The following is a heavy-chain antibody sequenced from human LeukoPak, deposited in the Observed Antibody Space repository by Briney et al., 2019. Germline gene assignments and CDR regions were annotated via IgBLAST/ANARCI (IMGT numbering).Heavy chain of an antibody. CDR3: ARVVVSGYDLLTRVALYYFDY. D-gene: IGHD5-12*01. J-gene: IGHJ4*02. Sequence: ETLSLTCAVYGGSFSGYYWSWIRQPPGKGLEWVSSISSSSSYIYYADSVKGRFTISRDNAKNSLYLQMNSLRAEDTAVYYCARVVVSGYDLLTRVALYYFDYWGQGTLVTVSS. CDR2: ISSSSSYI. CDR1: GGSFSGYY. V-gene: IGHV3-21*01.